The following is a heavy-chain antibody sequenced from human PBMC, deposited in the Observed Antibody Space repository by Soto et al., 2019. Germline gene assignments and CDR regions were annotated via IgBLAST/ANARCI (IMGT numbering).Heavy chain of an antibody. CDR1: GDSVSSNSAA. CDR2: TYYRSRWYS. D-gene: IGHD6-6*01. Sequence: SQTLSLSCAVSGDSVSSNSAAWNWIRQSPSRGLEWLGRTYYRSRWYSDYAGSVKSRITINADTSKNQFSLHLNSVTPQDTAVYYCARGPSPLAYWGRGTVVTVSS. CDR3: ARGPSPLAY. J-gene: IGHJ4*02. V-gene: IGHV6-1*01.